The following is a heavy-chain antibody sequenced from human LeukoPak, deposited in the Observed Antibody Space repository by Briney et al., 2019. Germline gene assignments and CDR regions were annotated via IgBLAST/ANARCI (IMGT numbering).Heavy chain of an antibody. V-gene: IGHV4-4*02. CDR3: ARVPNITLVRGVIRD. CDR1: GGSISSNNW. Sequence: KPSETLSLTCAVSGGSISSNNWWNWVRQPPGKGLEWIGEIYHSESANYNPSLKSRLTISVDKSKNQFSLRLSSVTAADTAMYYCARVPNITLVRGVIRDWGQGTLVTVSS. CDR2: IYHSESA. D-gene: IGHD3-10*01. J-gene: IGHJ4*02.